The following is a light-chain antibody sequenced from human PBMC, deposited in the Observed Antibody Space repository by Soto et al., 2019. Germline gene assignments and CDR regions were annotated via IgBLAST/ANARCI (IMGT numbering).Light chain of an antibody. CDR3: LPSYIGPYV. J-gene: IGLJ1*01. CDR2: DTT. CDR1: TGAVTNGHY. V-gene: IGLV7-46*01. Sequence: QAVVTQEPSLTVSPGGTVTLTCGSSTGAVTNGHYPYWFQQKPGQAPRTLIYDTTNRHSWTPARFSGSLLGGKAALTLSGAKLEVKAGYNGLPSYIGPYVFGTGTKVT.